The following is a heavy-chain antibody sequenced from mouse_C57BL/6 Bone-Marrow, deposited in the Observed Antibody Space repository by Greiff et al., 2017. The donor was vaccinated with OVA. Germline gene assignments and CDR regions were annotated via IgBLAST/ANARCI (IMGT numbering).Heavy chain of an antibody. V-gene: IGHV1-19*01. CDR1: GYTFTDYY. Sequence: VQLKQSGPVLVKPGASVKMSCKASGYTFTDYYMNWVKQSHGKSLEWIGVINPYNGGTSYNQKFKGKATLTVDKSSSTAYMQLSSLTSEDSAVYFCANGDYGSSYPFDYWGQGTTLTVSS. J-gene: IGHJ2*01. CDR2: INPYNGGT. D-gene: IGHD1-1*01. CDR3: ANGDYGSSYPFDY.